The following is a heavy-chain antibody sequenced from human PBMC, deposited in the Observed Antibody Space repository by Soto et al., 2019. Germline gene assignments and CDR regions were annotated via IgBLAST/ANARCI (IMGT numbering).Heavy chain of an antibody. CDR3: ARGSDSYGPELFDY. D-gene: IGHD5-18*01. CDR1: GFTFSSYS. V-gene: IGHV3-48*01. Sequence: SGGSLRLSCAASGFTFSSYSMNWVRQAPGKGLEWVSYISSSSSTIYYADSVKGRFTISRDNSKNTLYLQMNSLRAEDTAVYYCARGSDSYGPELFDYWGQGTLVTVSS. J-gene: IGHJ4*02. CDR2: ISSSSSTI.